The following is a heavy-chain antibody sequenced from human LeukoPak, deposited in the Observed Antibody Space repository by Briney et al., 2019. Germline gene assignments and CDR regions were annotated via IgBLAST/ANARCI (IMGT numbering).Heavy chain of an antibody. Sequence: SQTLSLTCTVSGGSISSGDYYWSWIRQPPGKGLEWIGYIYYSGSTYYNPSLKSRVTISVDTSKNQFSLKLGSVTAADTAVYYCARSITMIVVVITPGWFDPWGQGTLVTVSS. V-gene: IGHV4-30-4*01. D-gene: IGHD3-22*01. CDR2: IYYSGST. CDR3: ARSITMIVVVITPGWFDP. J-gene: IGHJ5*02. CDR1: GGSISSGDYY.